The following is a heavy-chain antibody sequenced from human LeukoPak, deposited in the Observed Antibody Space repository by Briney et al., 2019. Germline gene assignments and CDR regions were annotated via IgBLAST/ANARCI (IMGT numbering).Heavy chain of an antibody. D-gene: IGHD5-18*01. CDR1: GGSISSSSYY. Sequence: PSETLSLTCTVSGGSISSSSYYWGWIRQPPGKGLEWIGSIYYSGSTYYNPSLKGRVTISVDTSKNQFSLKLSSVTAADTAVYYCARQAYSYTGYWGQGTLVTVSS. CDR3: ARQAYSYTGY. V-gene: IGHV4-39*01. J-gene: IGHJ4*02. CDR2: IYYSGST.